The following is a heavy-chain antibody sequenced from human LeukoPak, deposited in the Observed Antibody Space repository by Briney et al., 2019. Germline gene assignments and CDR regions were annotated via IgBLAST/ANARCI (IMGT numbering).Heavy chain of an antibody. CDR1: GYTFTSYY. V-gene: IGHV1-46*01. Sequence: VASVKVSCTASGYTFTSYYMNWVRQAPGQGLEWMGIINPSGGSTSYAQKFQGRVTMTRDMSTSTVYMELSSLRSEDTAVYYCARDRGKGLLPGNWFDPWGQGTLVTVSS. CDR3: ARDRGKGLLPGNWFDP. CDR2: INPSGGST. D-gene: IGHD3-22*01. J-gene: IGHJ5*02.